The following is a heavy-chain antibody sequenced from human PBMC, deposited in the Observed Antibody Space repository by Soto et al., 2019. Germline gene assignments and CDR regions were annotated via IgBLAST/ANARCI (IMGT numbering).Heavy chain of an antibody. CDR1: GGSISSSSYY. Sequence: SETLSLTCTVSGGSISSSSYYWGWIRQPPGKGLEWIGSIYYSGSTYYNPSLKSRVTISVDTSKNQFSLKLSSVTAADTAVYYCARDYGSGSYYNVGFDYWGQGTLVTVSS. CDR3: ARDYGSGSYYNVGFDY. D-gene: IGHD3-10*01. J-gene: IGHJ4*02. V-gene: IGHV4-39*07. CDR2: IYYSGST.